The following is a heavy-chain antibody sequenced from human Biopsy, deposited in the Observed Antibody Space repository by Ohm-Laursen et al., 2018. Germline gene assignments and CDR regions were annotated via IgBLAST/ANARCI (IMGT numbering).Heavy chain of an antibody. Sequence: GTLSLTCTVSGTSMTGYFWTWVRQPAGKGLEWKGHIYTIGDTTYNPSLESRVTMSLDTSENQFSLKMTSLTAADTAVYFCAREDEGLLRALDLWGQGTMVTVSS. CDR3: AREDEGLLRALDL. CDR2: IYTIGDT. J-gene: IGHJ3*01. D-gene: IGHD3-3*01. CDR1: GTSMTGYF. V-gene: IGHV4-4*07.